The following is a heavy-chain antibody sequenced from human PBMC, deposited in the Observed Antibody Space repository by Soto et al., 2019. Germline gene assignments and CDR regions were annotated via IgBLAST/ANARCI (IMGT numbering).Heavy chain of an antibody. J-gene: IGHJ4*02. V-gene: IGHV3-11*01. D-gene: IGHD3-22*01. Sequence: PGGSLRLSCAGSGFTFSDYYMSWIRQAPGKGLEWVSYISSSGNIIYYADSVKGRFTISRDNAKNSLYLQMNSLRAEDTAVYYCARDLGYYASDGCFDYWGQGTLVTVSS. CDR2: ISSSGNII. CDR3: ARDLGYYASDGCFDY. CDR1: GFTFSDYY.